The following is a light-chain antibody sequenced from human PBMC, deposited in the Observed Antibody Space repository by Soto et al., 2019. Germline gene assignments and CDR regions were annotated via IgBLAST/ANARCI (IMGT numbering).Light chain of an antibody. V-gene: IGKV3-20*01. J-gene: IGKJ2*01. Sequence: EIVLTQSPGTLSLSPGERATLSCRASQSVSSNYLAWYQQKPGQAPRLLIYGASSRATGIPDRFSGSGSGTDFTLTISRLETEDCAVYYCQQYGSSPQTFGQGTKLEIK. CDR1: QSVSSNY. CDR2: GAS. CDR3: QQYGSSPQT.